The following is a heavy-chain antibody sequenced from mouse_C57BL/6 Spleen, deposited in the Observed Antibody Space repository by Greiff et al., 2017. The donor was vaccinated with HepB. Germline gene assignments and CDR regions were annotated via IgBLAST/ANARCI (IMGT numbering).Heavy chain of an antibody. J-gene: IGHJ2*01. Sequence: VQLQESGAELARPGASVKMSCKASGYNFTNYTMHWVKQRTGQGLEWIGYINPSSGYTKYNQKFKDKATLTADKSSSTAYMQQSSLTSEDAAVYYCASPRWDYWGQGTTLTVSS. CDR3: ASPRWDY. CDR2: INPSSGYT. CDR1: GYNFTNYT. V-gene: IGHV1-4*01.